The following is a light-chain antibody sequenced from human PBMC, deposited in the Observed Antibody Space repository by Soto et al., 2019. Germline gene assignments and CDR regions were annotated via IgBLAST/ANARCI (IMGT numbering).Light chain of an antibody. CDR3: AAWDDSLNAVV. V-gene: IGLV1-44*01. CDR1: SSNIGSNT. CDR2: SNN. Sequence: QSVLTQPPSASGTPGQRVTTSCSGSSSNIGSNTVNWYQQLPGTAPKLLIYSNNQRPSGVPDRFSGSKSDTSASLAISGLQSEDEADYYCAAWDDSLNAVVFGGGTQLTVL. J-gene: IGLJ2*01.